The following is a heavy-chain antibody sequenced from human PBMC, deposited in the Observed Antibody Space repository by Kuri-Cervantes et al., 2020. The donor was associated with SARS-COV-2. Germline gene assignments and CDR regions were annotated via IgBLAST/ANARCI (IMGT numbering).Heavy chain of an antibody. Sequence: GSLRLSCAATGFTFSRSGMHWVRQAPGKGLEWVAVISYDGSNKYYADSVKGRFTISRDNSKNTLYLQMNSLRAEDTAVYYCARDGPVLRFLEWLPGYYFDYWGQGTLVTVSS. CDR3: ARDGPVLRFLEWLPGYYFDY. V-gene: IGHV3-30*03. CDR2: ISYDGSNK. D-gene: IGHD3-3*01. J-gene: IGHJ4*02. CDR1: GFTFSRSG.